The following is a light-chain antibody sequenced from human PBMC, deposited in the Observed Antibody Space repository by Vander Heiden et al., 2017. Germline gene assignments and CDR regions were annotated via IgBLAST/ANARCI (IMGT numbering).Light chain of an antibody. V-gene: IGKV1-6*01. CDR1: PDIGND. Sequence: AIQMTQSPSSLSASVGDRVTITCRASPDIGNDLSWYQQKPGKAPKVLISVVSSLQGGVPSRFSGSGFGTDFTLTITGLHPEDFATYYCLQDHVIPWTLGQGTKVEVK. CDR2: VVS. CDR3: LQDHVIPWT. J-gene: IGKJ1*01.